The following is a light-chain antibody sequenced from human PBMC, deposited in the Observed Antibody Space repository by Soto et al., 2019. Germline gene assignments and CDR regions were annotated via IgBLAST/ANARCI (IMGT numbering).Light chain of an antibody. CDR3: NSHGGSNNFWV. V-gene: IGLV2-8*01. Sequence: QSALTQPPSASGSPGQSVTISCTGTSSDVGAYNSVSWYQQHPGKSHRLMIYEVNKRPSGVPDRFSGSKSGNMASLTVSGLQDEDEADYYCNSHGGSNNFWVFGGGTKVTVL. J-gene: IGLJ3*02. CDR1: SSDVGAYNS. CDR2: EVN.